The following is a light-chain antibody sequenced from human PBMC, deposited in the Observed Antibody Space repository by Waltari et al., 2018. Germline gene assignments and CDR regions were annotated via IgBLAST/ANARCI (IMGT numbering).Light chain of an antibody. Sequence: EIQVTQSPSSLSASVGDRVTITCRASHDISRYLNRYQQKPGKAPKLVIYAATSLQSGVPSRFSGSGSGTDFTLTITSLRPEDFATYYCQQSFTNPVYTFGPGTKLEIK. CDR1: HDISRY. CDR3: QQSFTNPVYT. CDR2: AAT. V-gene: IGKV1-39*01. J-gene: IGKJ2*01.